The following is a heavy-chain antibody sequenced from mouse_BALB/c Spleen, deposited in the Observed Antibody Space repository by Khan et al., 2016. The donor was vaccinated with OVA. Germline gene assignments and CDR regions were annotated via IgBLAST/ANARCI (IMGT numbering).Heavy chain of an antibody. V-gene: IGHV1S135*01. CDR2: IDPYNGGT. J-gene: IGHJ2*01. Sequence: VQLQQSGPELVKPGASVKVSCKASGYSFTDYNMFWVKQSHGKSLEWIGYIDPYNGGTSYNQKFKGKSTLTVDKSSSTAFMHLSSLTSEDSAVFYYARTDYYGSSYYIDYWGQGTTLTVSS. CDR1: GYSFTDYN. CDR3: ARTDYYGSSYYIDY. D-gene: IGHD1-1*01.